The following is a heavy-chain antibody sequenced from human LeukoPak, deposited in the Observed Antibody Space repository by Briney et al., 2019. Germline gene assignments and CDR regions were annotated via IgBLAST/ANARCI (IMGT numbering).Heavy chain of an antibody. Sequence: PSETLSLTCTVSDGSISSSSYYWGWIRQPPGKGLEWIGSIYYSGSTYYNPSLKSRVTISVDTSKNQFSLKLSSVTAADTAVYYCARYATDDAFDIWGQGTMVTVSS. J-gene: IGHJ3*02. CDR2: IYYSGST. D-gene: IGHD4-17*01. CDR3: ARYATDDAFDI. CDR1: DGSISSSSYY. V-gene: IGHV4-39*01.